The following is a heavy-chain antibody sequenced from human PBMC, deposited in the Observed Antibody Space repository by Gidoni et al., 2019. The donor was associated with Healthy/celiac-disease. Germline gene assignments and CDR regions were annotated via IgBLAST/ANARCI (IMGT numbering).Heavy chain of an antibody. V-gene: IGHV1-69*06. CDR1: GGTFSSYA. Sequence: QVQLVQSGAEVKKPGSSVKVSCTASGGTFSSYAISWVRQAPGQGLEWMGGIIPIFGTANYAQKCQGRVTITADKSTSTAYMELSSLRSEDTAVYYCARDIGVGATGYFDYWGQGTLVTVSS. CDR3: ARDIGVGATGYFDY. D-gene: IGHD1-26*01. CDR2: IIPIFGTA. J-gene: IGHJ4*02.